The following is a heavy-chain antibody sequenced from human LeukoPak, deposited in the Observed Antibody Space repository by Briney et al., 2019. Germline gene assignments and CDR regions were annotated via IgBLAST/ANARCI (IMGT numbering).Heavy chain of an antibody. Sequence: ASVKVSCKASGHTFTSYGISWVRQAPGQGLEWMGWVSAYNGNTNYAQKLQGRVTMTTDTSTSTAYMELRSLRSDDTAVYYCARSPGPYYYYGMDVWGQGTTVTVSS. CDR2: VSAYNGNT. J-gene: IGHJ6*02. CDR1: GHTFTSYG. V-gene: IGHV1-18*01. CDR3: ARSPGPYYYYGMDV.